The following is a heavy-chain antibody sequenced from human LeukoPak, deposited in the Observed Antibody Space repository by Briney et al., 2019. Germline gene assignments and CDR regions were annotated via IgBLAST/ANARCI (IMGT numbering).Heavy chain of an antibody. Sequence: QPGASLRLSCAASGFTFTAYLIHWVRQAPGKGLEWVAVMSSDGNAMFYADSVKGRFTISRDNSKNTLYLQMNSLRAEDTAVYYCASSRGYSYGPFDYWGQGTLVTVSS. V-gene: IGHV3-30-3*01. D-gene: IGHD5-18*01. CDR2: MSSDGNAM. CDR1: GFTFTAYL. J-gene: IGHJ4*02. CDR3: ASSRGYSYGPFDY.